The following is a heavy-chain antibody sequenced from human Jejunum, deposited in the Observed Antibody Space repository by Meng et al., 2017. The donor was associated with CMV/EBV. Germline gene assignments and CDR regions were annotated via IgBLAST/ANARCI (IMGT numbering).Heavy chain of an antibody. D-gene: IGHD4-23*01. CDR1: GYSFTSYG. CDR2: ISPYNGDT. V-gene: IGHV1-18*01. J-gene: IGHJ4*02. CDR3: ARDGSYGGNSGNDY. Sequence: SGYSFTSYGITWVRQAPGQGLEWMGWISPYNGDTNYAQNFQGRVTMTTDTSTSTAYMELRSLRSDDTAVYYCARDGSYGGNSGNDYWGQGTLVTVSS.